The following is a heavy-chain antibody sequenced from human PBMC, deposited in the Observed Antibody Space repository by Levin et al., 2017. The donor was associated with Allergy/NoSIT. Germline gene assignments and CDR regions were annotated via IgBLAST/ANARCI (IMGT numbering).Heavy chain of an antibody. CDR3: ARGGSSWYSG. D-gene: IGHD6-13*01. CDR1: GFTFVTHW. V-gene: IGHV3-7*01. CDR2: IKPDGSEK. J-gene: IGHJ4*02. Sequence: PGGSLRLSCAASGFTFVTHWMSWVRQAPGKGLEWVANIKPDGSEKYYVDSVKGRFTISRDNAKNSLYLQMNSLRVEDTAVYYCARGGSSWYSGWGQGTLVTVSS.